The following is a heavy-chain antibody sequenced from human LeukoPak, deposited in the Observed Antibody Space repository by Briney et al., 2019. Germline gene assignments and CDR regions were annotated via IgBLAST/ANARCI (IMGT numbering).Heavy chain of an antibody. V-gene: IGHV3-7*01. CDR3: ARNPVLFITEDAFDI. D-gene: IGHD3-22*01. CDR2: IKRDGSEK. CDR1: GFTFSDYW. J-gene: IGHJ3*02. Sequence: GGSLRLSCAASGFTFSDYWMSWVRQAPGKGLEWVAHIKRDGSEKYYMDSVKGRFTISRDNAKNSLYLQMNSLRAGDTAVYYCARNPVLFITEDAFDIWGQGTMVTVSP.